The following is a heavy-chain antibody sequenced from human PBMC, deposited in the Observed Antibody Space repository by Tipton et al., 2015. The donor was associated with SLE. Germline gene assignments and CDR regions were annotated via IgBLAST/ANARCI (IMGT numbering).Heavy chain of an antibody. V-gene: IGHV1-18*01. Sequence: QLVQSGAEVKKPGASVKVSCKASGYTFITYGITWVRQAPGQGLEWMGWISAYNGNTNYAQKFQGRVTLTTDTSTNTAYMELRSLKYVDTAVYYCAKDDSSSWFDYWGQGTLVTVSS. D-gene: IGHD6-13*01. J-gene: IGHJ4*02. CDR3: AKDDSSSWFDY. CDR1: GYTFITYG. CDR2: ISAYNGNT.